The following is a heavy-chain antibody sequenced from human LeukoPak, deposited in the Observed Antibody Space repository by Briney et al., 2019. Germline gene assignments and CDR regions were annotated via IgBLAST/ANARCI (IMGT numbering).Heavy chain of an antibody. CDR1: GASISGYY. Sequence: SETLSLTCSVSGASISGYYWTWIRQPAGRGLEWIGRIYTTGSTKYNPSLKSRVIISVDASKNQFSLELSSVTAADTAVYYCARLKATVSIHAYFDYWGQGTLVTVSS. J-gene: IGHJ4*02. D-gene: IGHD4-17*01. V-gene: IGHV4-4*07. CDR3: ARLKATVSIHAYFDY. CDR2: IYTTGST.